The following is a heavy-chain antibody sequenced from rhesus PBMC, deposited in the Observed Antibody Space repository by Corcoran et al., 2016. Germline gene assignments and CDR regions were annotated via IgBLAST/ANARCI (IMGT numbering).Heavy chain of an antibody. CDR2: IYGSGGTT. CDR3: ARLQNGRAFDY. V-gene: IGHV4-92*01. J-gene: IGHJ4*01. CDR1: GGSISSSNW. D-gene: IGHD3-3*01. Sequence: QVQLQESGPELVKPSETLSLTCAVSGGSISSSNWWSWIRQPPGKGLEWIGRIYGSGGTTTYTPSLKSRVTISTDPSKTQFSLKLSSVTAADTAVYYCARLQNGRAFDYWGQGVLVTVSS.